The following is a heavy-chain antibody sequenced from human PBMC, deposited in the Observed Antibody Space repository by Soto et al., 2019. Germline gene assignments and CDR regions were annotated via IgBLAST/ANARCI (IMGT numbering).Heavy chain of an antibody. CDR2: ITRDGYNK. Sequence: GRSLRLSCAGSGFIFKNYALNWVRQAPGKGLEWVASITRDGYNKYYADSVKGRSTISRDNSRDTLSLQMTALTIEDSSVYYCTKSSGGSSSVGMDYWGQGTRVTVSS. V-gene: IGHV3-30*04. D-gene: IGHD6-6*01. J-gene: IGHJ4*02. CDR3: TKSSGGSSSVGMDY. CDR1: GFIFKNYA.